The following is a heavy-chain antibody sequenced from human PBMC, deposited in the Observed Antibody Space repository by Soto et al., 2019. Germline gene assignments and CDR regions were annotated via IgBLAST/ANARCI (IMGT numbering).Heavy chain of an antibody. CDR3: ATGIAMSEGRYCQL. J-gene: IGHJ1*01. CDR1: GYTFTRHA. Sequence: QVQLVQSGAEVKKPGASVKVSCKASGYTFTRHAMHWVRQAPGQRLEWMGWIDAGNGNTKYSQKFQGRVTITRDTSASTAYMELSSLRSEDTAVYSCATGIAMSEGRYCQLWGQGALVTVSS. D-gene: IGHD6-19*01. V-gene: IGHV1-3*01. CDR2: IDAGNGNT.